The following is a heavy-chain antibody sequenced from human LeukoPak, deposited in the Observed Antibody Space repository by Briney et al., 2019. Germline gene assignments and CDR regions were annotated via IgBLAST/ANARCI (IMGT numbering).Heavy chain of an antibody. CDR1: GYTFTSYD. J-gene: IGHJ4*02. D-gene: IGHD2-8*01. CDR3: ARVGYCTNGVCYTRPWDY. Sequence: GASVKVSCKASGYTFTSYDINWVRQATGQGLEWMGWMNPNSGNTGYAQKFQGRVTMTRDTSISTAYMELSRLRSDDTAVYYCARVGYCTNGVCYTRPWDYWGQGTLVTVSS. V-gene: IGHV1-8*01. CDR2: MNPNSGNT.